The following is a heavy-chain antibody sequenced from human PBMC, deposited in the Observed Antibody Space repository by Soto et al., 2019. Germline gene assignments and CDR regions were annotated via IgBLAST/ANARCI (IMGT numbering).Heavy chain of an antibody. CDR2: IQSGGST. D-gene: IGHD2-15*01. CDR1: GFTVSSHY. J-gene: IGHJ6*04. Sequence: EVQLVESGGDLVQPGGSLRLSCAASGFTVSSHYMNWVRQAPGKGLEWVSLIQSGGSTFYADSVKARFTISRDNSKNSLFLQMNSLRVEDTAMYYCSREDVYCRGGRCYGVPMDVLGRGPTVTVAA. CDR3: SREDVYCRGGRCYGVPMDV. V-gene: IGHV3-66*01.